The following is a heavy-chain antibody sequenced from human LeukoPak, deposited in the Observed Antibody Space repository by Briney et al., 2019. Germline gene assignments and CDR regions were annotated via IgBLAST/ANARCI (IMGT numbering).Heavy chain of an antibody. D-gene: IGHD3-10*01. J-gene: IGHJ4*02. CDR2: IYYRGST. Sequence: PSETLALTCTVSGGSISSYYWSWIRQPPGKGLEFVGYIYYRGSTNYNPSLKSRVTTSIDTSKSQFSLSLSSVTAADTAVYYCARITTVRGVGYLDYWGQGTLVTVSS. V-gene: IGHV4-59*01. CDR3: ARITTVRGVGYLDY. CDR1: GGSISSYY.